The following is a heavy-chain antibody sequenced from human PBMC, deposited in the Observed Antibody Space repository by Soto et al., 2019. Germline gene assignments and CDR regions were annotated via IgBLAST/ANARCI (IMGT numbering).Heavy chain of an antibody. CDR2: ISSSGSST. CDR3: ARDRSDYDSSGLR. V-gene: IGHV3-11*01. J-gene: IGHJ4*02. D-gene: IGHD3-22*01. CDR1: GFTFSDYY. Sequence: PGGSLRLSCAASGFTFSDYYMSWIRQAPGKGLEWVSYISSSGSSTYYADSVKGRFTISRDNARNSLYLQMNSLRSEDTAVYYCARDRSDYDSSGLRWGQGTLVTVPS.